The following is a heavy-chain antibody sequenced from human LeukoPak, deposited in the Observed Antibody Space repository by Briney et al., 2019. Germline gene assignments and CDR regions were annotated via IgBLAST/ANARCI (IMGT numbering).Heavy chain of an antibody. V-gene: IGHV3-23*01. J-gene: IGHJ4*02. CDR3: AKDLMAVLFAYFDY. D-gene: IGHD6-19*01. CDR2: ISSSGGST. Sequence: GSLRLSCAASGFTLSSYAMSWVRQAPGKGLEWVSVISSSGGSTYYADSVKGRFTMSRDNSNNTLYLQMNSLRAEDTAVYYCAKDLMAVLFAYFDYWGQGTLVTVSS. CDR1: GFTLSSYA.